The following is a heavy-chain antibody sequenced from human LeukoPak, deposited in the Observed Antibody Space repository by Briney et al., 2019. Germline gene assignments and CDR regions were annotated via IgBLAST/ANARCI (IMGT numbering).Heavy chain of an antibody. Sequence: ASVKVSCKASGYTFTGYYMHWVRQAPGQGLERMGWINPNSGGTNYAQKFQGWVTMTRDTSISTAYMELSRLRSDDTAVYYCARAGYSSSWYSFDYWGQGTLVTVSS. V-gene: IGHV1-2*04. CDR2: INPNSGGT. J-gene: IGHJ4*02. CDR3: ARAGYSSSWYSFDY. D-gene: IGHD6-13*01. CDR1: GYTFTGYY.